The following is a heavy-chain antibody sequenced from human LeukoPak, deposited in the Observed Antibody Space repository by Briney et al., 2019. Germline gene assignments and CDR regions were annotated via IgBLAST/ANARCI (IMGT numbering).Heavy chain of an antibody. D-gene: IGHD3-3*01. CDR1: GFTFSGYS. CDR3: ARDSRFLEWLCAFDI. Sequence: GGSLRLSCAASGFTFSGYSMNWVRQAPGKGLEWVSYISSSSSTIYYADSVKGRFTISRDNAKNSLYLQMNSLRDEDTAVYYCARDSRFLEWLCAFDIWGQGTMVTVSS. V-gene: IGHV3-48*02. J-gene: IGHJ3*02. CDR2: ISSSSSTI.